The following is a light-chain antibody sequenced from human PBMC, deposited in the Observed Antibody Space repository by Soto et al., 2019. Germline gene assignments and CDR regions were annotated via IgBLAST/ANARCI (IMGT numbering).Light chain of an antibody. CDR3: QQYGNSPPNT. CDR2: GAS. J-gene: IGKJ2*01. CDR1: PSVSSSY. V-gene: IGKV3-20*01. Sequence: IVLTQSPGTLSLTPGERATLSCRASPSVSSSYLAWYQQKPGQAPRLLIYGASSRATGIPDRFSGSGSGTDFTLTISRLEPEDFAVYFCQQYGNSPPNTFGQGTKVDTK.